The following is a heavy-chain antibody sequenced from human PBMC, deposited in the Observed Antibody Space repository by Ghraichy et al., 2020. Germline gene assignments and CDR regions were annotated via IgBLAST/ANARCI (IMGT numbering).Heavy chain of an antibody. CDR3: ATFPLVLRFFSKIN. CDR2: IYYSGST. D-gene: IGHD3-3*01. CDR1: GGSISSCSYY. Sequence: ESLNITCTVSGGSISSCSYYWGWIRQPPGKGLEWIGSIYYSGSTYYNPSLKSRVTISVDTSKNQFSLKLSSVTAADTAVYYCATFPLVLRFFSKINWGQGTLVTVSS. J-gene: IGHJ4*02. V-gene: IGHV4-39*01.